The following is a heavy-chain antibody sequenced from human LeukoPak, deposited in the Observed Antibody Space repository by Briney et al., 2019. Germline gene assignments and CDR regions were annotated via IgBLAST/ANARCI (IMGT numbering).Heavy chain of an antibody. Sequence: GSLRLSCAASGFTFSSYGIHWVRQAPGKGLEWVSALSGSGGNTYYADSVKGRFTISRDNSKSTLYLQMNSLRGDDTAVYYCAKDRMKWRVAAASIEYWGQGTLVTVSS. V-gene: IGHV3-23*01. J-gene: IGHJ4*02. CDR1: GFTFSSYG. D-gene: IGHD2-2*01. CDR3: AKDRMKWRVAAASIEY. CDR2: LSGSGGNT.